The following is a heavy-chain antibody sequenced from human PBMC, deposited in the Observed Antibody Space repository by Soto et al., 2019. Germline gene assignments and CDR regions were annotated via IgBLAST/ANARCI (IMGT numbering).Heavy chain of an antibody. CDR1: GYTFTSYA. Sequence: ASVKVSCKASGYTFTSYAMHWVRQAPGQRLEWMGWINAGNGNTKYSQKFQGRVTITRDTSASTAYMELSSLRSEDTAVYYCARQIVVVMVADYWGQGTRVTVSS. D-gene: IGHD2-15*01. J-gene: IGHJ4*02. V-gene: IGHV1-3*01. CDR3: ARQIVVVMVADY. CDR2: INAGNGNT.